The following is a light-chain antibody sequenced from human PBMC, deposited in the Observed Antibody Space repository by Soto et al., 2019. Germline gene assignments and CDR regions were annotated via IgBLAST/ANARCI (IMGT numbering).Light chain of an antibody. Sequence: EIVLAQSPGTLSLSPGERATLSCRASQSVSSTYFAWYQQKPGQAPSLLIYGTSNRATGIPDRFSGTGSGTDFTLTITRLEPEDFAVYYCQHYGSSPRTFGQGTKLEIK. J-gene: IGKJ1*01. V-gene: IGKV3-20*01. CDR3: QHYGSSPRT. CDR1: QSVSSTY. CDR2: GTS.